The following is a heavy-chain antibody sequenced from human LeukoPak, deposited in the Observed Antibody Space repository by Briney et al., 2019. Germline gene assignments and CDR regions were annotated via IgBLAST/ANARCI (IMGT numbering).Heavy chain of an antibody. CDR2: IGGLGSST. J-gene: IGHJ4*02. CDR1: GFNFNTYE. Sequence: PGGSLRLSCAASGFNFNTYEMNWVRQAPGKGLEWVSAIGGLGSSTYYGDSVKGRFTISRDNSKNTVYLQMDSLRVEDTAVYYCARDPGVVAFHYFDFWGQGTLITVSS. V-gene: IGHV3-23*01. CDR3: ARDPGVVAFHYFDF. D-gene: IGHD3-3*01.